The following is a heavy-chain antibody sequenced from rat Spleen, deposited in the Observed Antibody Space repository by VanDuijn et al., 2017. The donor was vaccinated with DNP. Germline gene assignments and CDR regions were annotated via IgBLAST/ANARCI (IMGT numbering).Heavy chain of an antibody. CDR3: ARQGGTPLDY. D-gene: IGHD3-1*01. CDR1: GFTFSDYN. J-gene: IGHJ2*01. V-gene: IGHV5S10*01. Sequence: EVQLVESGGGLVQPGRSLKLSCAASGFTFSDYNMAWVRQAPKKGLDWVATIINDGSRTYYRDSVKGRFTISRDDVKSTLNLQMDSLRSEDTATYYCARQGGTPLDYWGQGVMVTVSS. CDR2: IINDGSRT.